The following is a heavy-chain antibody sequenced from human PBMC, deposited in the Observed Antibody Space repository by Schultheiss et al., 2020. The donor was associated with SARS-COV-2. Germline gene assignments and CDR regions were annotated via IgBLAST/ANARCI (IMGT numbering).Heavy chain of an antibody. CDR1: GGSINEKY. Sequence: SETLSLTCTVSGGSINEKYCGWIRQPPGQGLEWIGYIYHSGSTNYNPTLKSRVTISVDTSKNQFSLKLSSVTAAETAVYYCARDRLLKNLNGAYCSYYGRVIWGLGNAV. CDR3: ARDRLLKNLNGAYCSYYGRVI. CDR2: IYHSGST. J-gene: IGHJ6*02. V-gene: IGHV4-59*01. D-gene: IGHD6-25*01.